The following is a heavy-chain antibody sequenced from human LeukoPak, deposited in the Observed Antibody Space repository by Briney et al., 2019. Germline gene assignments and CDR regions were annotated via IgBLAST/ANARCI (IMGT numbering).Heavy chain of an antibody. CDR3: AKGGLITMFGVVTPKLFDY. Sequence: GGSLRLSCVASGFTFSDYAMNWVRQAPGKGLEWVSTFKTNSGQVYYAESVRGRFTISRDNPKNTVYLQMNSLRAEDTAVYYCAKGGLITMFGVVTPKLFDYWGQGTLVTVSS. CDR1: GFTFSDYA. J-gene: IGHJ4*02. CDR2: FKTNSGQV. D-gene: IGHD3-3*01. V-gene: IGHV3-23*01.